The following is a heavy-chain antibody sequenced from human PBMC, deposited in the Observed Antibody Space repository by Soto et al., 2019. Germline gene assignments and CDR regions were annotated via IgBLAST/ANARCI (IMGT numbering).Heavy chain of an antibody. V-gene: IGHV3-30-3*01. Sequence: GGSLRLSCAASGFTFSSYAMHWVRQAPGKGLEWVAVISYDGSNKYYADSVKGRFTISRDNSKNTLYLQMNSLRAEDTAVYYCARELKYSSSSTGFDYWGQGTLVTVSS. CDR2: ISYDGSNK. CDR1: GFTFSSYA. CDR3: ARELKYSSSSTGFDY. D-gene: IGHD6-6*01. J-gene: IGHJ4*02.